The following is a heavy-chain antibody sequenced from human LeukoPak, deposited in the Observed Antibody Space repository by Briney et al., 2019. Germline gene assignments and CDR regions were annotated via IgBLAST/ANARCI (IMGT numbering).Heavy chain of an antibody. Sequence: GGSLRLSCAASGFTFSSYAMSWVRQAPGKGLEWVSFISYSGGSTYYADSVKGRFTISRDNSKNTLYLQMNSLRDEDTAVYYCAKVEYYDRPGHAFRPWYFDLWGRGTLVTVSS. CDR2: ISYSGGST. CDR1: GFTFSSYA. J-gene: IGHJ2*01. V-gene: IGHV3-23*01. CDR3: AKVEYYDRPGHAFRPWYFDL. D-gene: IGHD3-22*01.